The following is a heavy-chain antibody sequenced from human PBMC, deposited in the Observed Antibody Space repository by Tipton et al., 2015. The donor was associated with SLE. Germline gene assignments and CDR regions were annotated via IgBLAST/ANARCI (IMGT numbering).Heavy chain of an antibody. J-gene: IGHJ4*02. CDR3: ARGPFQRWPPSAY. Sequence: TLSLTCAVYGGSFSGYHWTWIRQPPGQGLEWIGEIADTGSPNYNPSLKSRVTISLDTSKSQFSLILNSLTAADTAVHYCARGPFQRWPPSAYWGQGTLVTVSS. CDR2: IADTGSP. V-gene: IGHV4-34*01. CDR1: GGSFSGYH. D-gene: IGHD6-19*01.